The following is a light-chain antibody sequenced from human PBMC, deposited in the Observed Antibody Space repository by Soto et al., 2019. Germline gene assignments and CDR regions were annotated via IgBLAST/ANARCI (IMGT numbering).Light chain of an antibody. CDR3: QQYNNWPPWT. CDR1: QSVSSN. V-gene: IGKV3D-15*01. Sequence: EIVMTQSPANLSVSPGERATLSCRASQSVSSNLAWYQQKPGQAPRLLIYGASIRATGIPARFSGSGSGTEFTLTISSLQSEDFAVYYCQQYNNWPPWTFGQGTKVEIK. CDR2: GAS. J-gene: IGKJ1*01.